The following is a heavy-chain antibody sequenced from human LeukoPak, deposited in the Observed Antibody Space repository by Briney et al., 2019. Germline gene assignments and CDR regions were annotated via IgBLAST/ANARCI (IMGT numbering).Heavy chain of an antibody. CDR1: GFTFSDYY. CDR3: ARALVGAGPSQYFQH. CDR2: ISSSGSTI. V-gene: IGHV3-11*01. Sequence: GGSLRLSCAASGFTFSDYYMSWIRQAPGKGLEWVSYISSSGSTIYYADSVKGRFTISRDNAKNSLYLQMNSLRAEDTAVYCCARALVGAGPSQYFQHWGQGTLVTVSS. J-gene: IGHJ1*01. D-gene: IGHD1-26*01.